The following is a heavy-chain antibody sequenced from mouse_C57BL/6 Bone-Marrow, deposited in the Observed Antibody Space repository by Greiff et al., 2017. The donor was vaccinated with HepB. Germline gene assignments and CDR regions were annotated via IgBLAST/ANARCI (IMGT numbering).Heavy chain of an antibody. CDR2: INPSTGGT. V-gene: IGHV1-42*01. CDR3: ERWDLLQYAMDY. J-gene: IGHJ4*01. D-gene: IGHD2-1*01. Sequence: LVESGPELVKPGASVKISCKASGYSFTGYYMNWVKQNPEKSLEWIGEINPSTGGTTYNQKFKAKATLTVDKSSSTAYMQLKSLTSEDSAVYYCERWDLLQYAMDYGGQGTSGTVSS. CDR1: GYSFTGYY.